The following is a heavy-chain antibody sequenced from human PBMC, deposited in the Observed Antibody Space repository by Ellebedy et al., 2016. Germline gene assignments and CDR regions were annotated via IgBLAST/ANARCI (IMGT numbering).Heavy chain of an antibody. CDR1: GFTFSSHA. D-gene: IGHD3-10*01. J-gene: IGHJ4*02. V-gene: IGHV3-23*01. Sequence: GGSLRLSCEASGFTFSSHAMSWVRQAPGKGLEWVSAVVGSGERTFYADSVKGRFTISRDNSKNMLYLQMNSLEVEDTATYYCANVGGSGSYYNGYWGLGTLVTVSS. CDR2: VVGSGERT. CDR3: ANVGGSGSYYNGY.